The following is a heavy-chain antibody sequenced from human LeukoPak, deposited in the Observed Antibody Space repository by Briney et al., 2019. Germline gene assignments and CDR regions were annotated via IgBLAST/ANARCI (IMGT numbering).Heavy chain of an antibody. V-gene: IGHV3-30*18. CDR1: GLTFSSYG. J-gene: IGHJ5*02. CDR2: ISYDGTIR. CDR3: SKGGCSSTTCYLANP. D-gene: IGHD2-2*01. Sequence: GGSLRLSCAASGLTFSSYGMHWVRQAPGKGLEWVAVISYDGTIRNYADSVKGRFTISRDNSKNTLYLQMNSLTAEDTALYYCSKGGCSSTTCYLANPWGQGTLVTVSS.